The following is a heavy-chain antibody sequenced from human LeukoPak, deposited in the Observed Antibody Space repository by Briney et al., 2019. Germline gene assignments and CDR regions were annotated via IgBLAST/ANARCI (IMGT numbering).Heavy chain of an antibody. J-gene: IGHJ4*02. Sequence: GGSLRLSCAASGFTFSSYSMNWVRQAPGKGLEWVSYISSSSSIIYYADSVKGRFTISRDNAKNSLYLQMNSLRAEDTAVYYCARVLLWFGELFDYCGQGTLVTVSS. CDR3: ARVLLWFGELFDY. CDR2: ISSSSSII. V-gene: IGHV3-48*01. D-gene: IGHD3-10*01. CDR1: GFTFSSYS.